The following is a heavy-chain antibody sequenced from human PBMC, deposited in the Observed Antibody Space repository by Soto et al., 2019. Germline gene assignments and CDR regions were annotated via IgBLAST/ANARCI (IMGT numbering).Heavy chain of an antibody. D-gene: IGHD6-13*01. CDR1: GGSMIAYY. J-gene: IGHJ4*02. V-gene: IGHV4-59*01. CDR2: TYYSGST. CDR3: ARVRGTAGKRYFDY. Sequence: KLPETLSLTCTVSGGSMIAYYWNWMRQPPGKGLQWIGYTYYSGSTTYNPSLKSRVTISVDSSKNQFSLKLDSVTPADTAVYYCARVRGTAGKRYFDYWGKGTLV.